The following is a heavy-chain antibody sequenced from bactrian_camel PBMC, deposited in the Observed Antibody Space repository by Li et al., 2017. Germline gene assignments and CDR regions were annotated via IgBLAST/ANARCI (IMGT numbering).Heavy chain of an antibody. Sequence: HVQLVESGGGSVQAGGSLRLSCVASGLSYCMGWFRQAPGKEREGVASMNSDNDPYYVDSVKGRFTISQECDKKTLYLQMNSLKPEDTAMYYCGADRHRPVIGCTPGHQGYSYWGQGTQVTVS. CDR2: MNSDNDP. CDR1: GLSYC. V-gene: IGHV3S55*01. CDR3: GADRHRPVIGCTPGHQGYSY. D-gene: IGHD2*01. J-gene: IGHJ4*01.